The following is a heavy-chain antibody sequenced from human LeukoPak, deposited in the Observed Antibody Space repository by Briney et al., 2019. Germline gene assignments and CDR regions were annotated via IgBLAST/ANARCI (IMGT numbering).Heavy chain of an antibody. Sequence: QAGGSLRLSCAASGFTFSSYAMSWVRQAPGKGLEWVSAISASGGTTYYADSVKGRFTISRDNSNNTLYLQMKSLRAEDTALYYCAQSGYCTSINCYTMNPNYVFDMWGQGTLVTVSS. CDR3: AQSGYCTSINCYTMNPNYVFDM. D-gene: IGHD2-2*02. V-gene: IGHV3-23*01. CDR2: ISASGGTT. CDR1: GFTFSSYA. J-gene: IGHJ3*02.